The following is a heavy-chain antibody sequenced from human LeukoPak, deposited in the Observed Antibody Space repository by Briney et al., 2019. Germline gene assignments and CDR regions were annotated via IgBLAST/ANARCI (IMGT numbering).Heavy chain of an antibody. CDR1: GFILNDYG. CDR3: ARDRHCVNGVCHSPPGMDV. V-gene: IGHV3-33*01. Sequence: GGSLRLSCAASGFILNDYGMHWVRQAPGKGLEWVADIWFDKNQHFADSVKGRFAISRDNSKNTVYLQINSLRAEGTAVYYCARDRHCVNGVCHSPPGMDVWGQGTTVTVSS. D-gene: IGHD2-8*01. CDR2: IWFDKNQ. J-gene: IGHJ6*02.